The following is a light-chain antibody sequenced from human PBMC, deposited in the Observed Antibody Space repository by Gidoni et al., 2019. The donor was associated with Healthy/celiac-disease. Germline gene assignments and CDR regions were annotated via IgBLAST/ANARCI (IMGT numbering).Light chain of an antibody. J-gene: IGKJ1*01. CDR1: QSISSY. Sequence: GDRVTITCRASQSISSYLNWYQQKPGKAPKLLIYAASSLQSGVPSRFSGSGSGTDFTLTISSLQPEDFSTYYCQQSYSTLRTFGPGTKVEIK. CDR3: QQSYSTLRT. CDR2: AAS. V-gene: IGKV1-39*01.